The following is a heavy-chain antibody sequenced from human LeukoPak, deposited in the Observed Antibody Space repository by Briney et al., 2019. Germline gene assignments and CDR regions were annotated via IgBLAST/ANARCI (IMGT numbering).Heavy chain of an antibody. V-gene: IGHV3-23*01. CDR2: IGGRDDST. CDR3: AKGHYYGSGSLDY. Sequence: PGGSLRLSCAASGFTFSSYGMSWVRQAPGKGLEWVSAIGGRDDSTYYADSVKGRFTISRDNSKNTLYVQMNSLRAEDTAVYYCAKGHYYGSGSLDYWGQGTLVTVSS. CDR1: GFTFSSYG. J-gene: IGHJ4*02. D-gene: IGHD3-10*01.